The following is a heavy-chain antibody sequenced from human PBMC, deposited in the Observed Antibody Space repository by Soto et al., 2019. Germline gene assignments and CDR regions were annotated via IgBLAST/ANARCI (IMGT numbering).Heavy chain of an antibody. CDR3: ARFLITYFDK. CDR1: AGSIIGYC. J-gene: IGHJ4*02. Sequence: SETLSLTGVVSAGSIIGYCWNLLRQPAGKGLEWIGYIYYTGSTNYNSSLKSRVSMSLDTSKSQFSLNLSSVTAADTAVYYCARFLITYFDKWGQGTLVTSPQ. CDR2: IYYTGST. D-gene: IGHD1-20*01. V-gene: IGHV4-59*01.